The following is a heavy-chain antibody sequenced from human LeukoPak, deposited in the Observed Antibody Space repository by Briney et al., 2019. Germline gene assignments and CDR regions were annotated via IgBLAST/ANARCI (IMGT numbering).Heavy chain of an antibody. V-gene: IGHV3-23*01. Sequence: GGSLRLSCAASGFTLSSYAMSWVRQAPGKGLEWVSAISGSGGSTYYADSVKGRFTISRDNSKNTLYLQMNSLRAEDTAVYYCAKATSQLLWFGEASHFDYWGQGTLVTVSS. CDR3: AKATSQLLWFGEASHFDY. J-gene: IGHJ4*02. D-gene: IGHD3-10*01. CDR1: GFTLSSYA. CDR2: ISGSGGST.